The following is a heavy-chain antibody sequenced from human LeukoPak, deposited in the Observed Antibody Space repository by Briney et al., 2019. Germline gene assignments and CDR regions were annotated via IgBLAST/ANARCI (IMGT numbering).Heavy chain of an antibody. V-gene: IGHV1-8*01. CDR2: MNPKSGDT. CDR3: ARGVLGYHYYYMDL. Sequence: ASVRVSCKASRSTFKTYDIIWVRQASGQGLEWMGWMNPKSGDTVCAETFQARVTMTRNISMNTAYMELSNLKSEDTAIYYCARGVLGYHYYYMDLWGEGTTVTVSS. J-gene: IGHJ6*03. D-gene: IGHD2-8*02. CDR1: RSTFKTYD.